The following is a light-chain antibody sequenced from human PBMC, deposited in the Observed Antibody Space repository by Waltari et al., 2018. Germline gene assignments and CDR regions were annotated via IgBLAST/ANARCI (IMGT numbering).Light chain of an antibody. V-gene: IGLV3-25*03. CDR3: QSADNSGTALL. CDR1: ALSNQL. Sequence: SYELTQPPSASVSPGQTAKITCSGDALSNQLGYWYPQKPGQAPVLVIYKNNERASGIPGRCSGSRSGTTVTLTISGVQAEDEADYYCQSADNSGTALLFGGGTKLTV. CDR2: KNN. J-gene: IGLJ3*02.